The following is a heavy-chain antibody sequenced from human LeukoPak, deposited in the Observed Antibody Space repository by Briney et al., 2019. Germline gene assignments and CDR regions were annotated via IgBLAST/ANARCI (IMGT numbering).Heavy chain of an antibody. D-gene: IGHD5-24*01. CDR3: ARGIRDGWLRQRYNWFDP. Sequence: SGTLSLTCAVSGGSISSSNWWSWVRQPPGKGLEWIGEIYHSGSTNYNPSLKSRVSISVDTSKNQFSLKLSSVTAADTAVYYCARGIRDGWLRQRYNWFDPWGQGTLVTVSS. CDR1: GGSISSSNW. CDR2: IYHSGST. V-gene: IGHV4-4*02. J-gene: IGHJ5*02.